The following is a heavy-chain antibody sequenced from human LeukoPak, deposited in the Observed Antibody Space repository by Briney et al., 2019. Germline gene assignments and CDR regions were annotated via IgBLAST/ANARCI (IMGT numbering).Heavy chain of an antibody. CDR1: GGSISSYY. CDR3: ASQGLKLGDYYYYGMDV. J-gene: IGHJ6*02. V-gene: IGHV4-59*08. Sequence: SETLSLTCTVSGGSISSYYWSWIRQPPGKGLEWIGYIYYSGSTNYNPSLKSRVTISVDTSKNQFSLKLSSVTAADTAVYYCASQGLKLGDYYYYGMDVWGQGTTVTVSS. D-gene: IGHD7-27*01. CDR2: IYYSGST.